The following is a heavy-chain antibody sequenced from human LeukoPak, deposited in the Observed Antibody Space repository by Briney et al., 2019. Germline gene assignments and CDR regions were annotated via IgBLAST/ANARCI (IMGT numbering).Heavy chain of an antibody. CDR3: AKSYDTSGYYGDYFDY. J-gene: IGHJ4*02. CDR1: GFTFDDYA. V-gene: IGHV3-9*01. D-gene: IGHD3-22*01. Sequence: GGSLRLSCAASGFTFDDYAMHWVRQAPGKGLGWVSGISWNTINMGYADSVKGRFTISRDNAKNSLSLQMNSLRAEDTALYYCAKSYDTSGYYGDYFDYWGQGTLVTVSS. CDR2: ISWNTINM.